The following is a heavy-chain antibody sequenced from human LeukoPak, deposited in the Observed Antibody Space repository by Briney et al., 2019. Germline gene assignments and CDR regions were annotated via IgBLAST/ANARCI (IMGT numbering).Heavy chain of an antibody. CDR2: IYYSGST. Sequence: SETLSLTCAVSGYSISSSYYWSWIRPPPGKGLEWIGYIYYSGSTNYNPSLKSRVTISVDTSKNQFSLKLSSVTAADTAVYYCARDLGQYYYDSSGYYDAFDIWGQGTMVTVSS. CDR1: GYSISSSYY. D-gene: IGHD3-22*01. V-gene: IGHV4-61*01. CDR3: ARDLGQYYYDSSGYYDAFDI. J-gene: IGHJ3*02.